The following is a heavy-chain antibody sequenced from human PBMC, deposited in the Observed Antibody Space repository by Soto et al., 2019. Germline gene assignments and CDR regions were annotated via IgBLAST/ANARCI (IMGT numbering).Heavy chain of an antibody. J-gene: IGHJ5*02. CDR3: ARVPDR. V-gene: IGHV4-30-2*01. Sequence: SETLSLTCTVSGGSVSSNSYSWSWIRQPPGKGLEWIGYIYHSGSTYYNPSLKSRVTISVDRSKNQFSLKLSSVTAADTAVYYCARVPDRWGQGTLVTVSS. CDR1: GGSVSSNSYS. CDR2: IYHSGST. D-gene: IGHD2-2*01.